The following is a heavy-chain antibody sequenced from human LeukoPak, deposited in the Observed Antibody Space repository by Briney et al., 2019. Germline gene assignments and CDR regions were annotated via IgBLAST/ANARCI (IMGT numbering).Heavy chain of an antibody. V-gene: IGHV3-48*03. D-gene: IGHD5-12*01. CDR2: ISSSGTTI. J-gene: IGHJ4*02. CDR3: AKDDDWLRFEH. Sequence: GGSLRLSCAASGFTFSSYEMHWVRQAPGKGLEWVSYISSSGTTIYYADSVKGRFTISRDNSNHMLYLQMNSLIAEDTAIYYCAKDDDWLRFEHWGRGTPVSVSS. CDR1: GFTFSSYE.